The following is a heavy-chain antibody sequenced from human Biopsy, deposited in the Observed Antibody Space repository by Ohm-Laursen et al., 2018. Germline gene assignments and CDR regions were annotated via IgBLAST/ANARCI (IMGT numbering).Heavy chain of an antibody. V-gene: IGHV4-38-2*01. J-gene: IGHJ6*02. D-gene: IGHD5-12*01. Sequence: GTLSLTCVVSGYSVTNDYYWGWIRQPPGKGLEWIGNIYYDGITYYNPSLKSRVAMSVDTSKNQFPLRLTSVTAADTAVYYCARVAGGYAYYYGMDVWGQGTTVIVSS. CDR1: GYSVTNDYY. CDR2: IYYDGIT. CDR3: ARVAGGYAYYYGMDV.